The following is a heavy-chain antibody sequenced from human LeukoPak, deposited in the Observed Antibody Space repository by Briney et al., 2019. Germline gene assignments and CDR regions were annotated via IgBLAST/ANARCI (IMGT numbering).Heavy chain of an antibody. CDR1: GFTFSSYA. D-gene: IGHD3-10*01. CDR2: ISSNGGST. Sequence: GGSLRLSCAASGFTFSSYAMHWVRQAPGKGLEYVSAISSNGGSTYYANSVKGRFTISRDNSKNTLYLQMGSLRAEDTAVYYCGRDGSGSPDYWGQGTLVTVSS. V-gene: IGHV3-64*01. J-gene: IGHJ4*02. CDR3: GRDGSGSPDY.